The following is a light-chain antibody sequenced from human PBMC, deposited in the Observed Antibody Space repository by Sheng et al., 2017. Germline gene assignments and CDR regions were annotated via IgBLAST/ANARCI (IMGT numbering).Light chain of an antibody. CDR3: NSFTSSINWV. CDR2: DVT. CDR1: SSDVGGHEH. Sequence: QSALTQPASVSGSPGQSITISCTGTSSDVGGHEHVSWYQTTTQAKVPKLMIYDVTNRPSGVSSRFSGSKSGNTASLTISGLQAEDEATYYCNSFTSSINWVFGGGTKVTVL. J-gene: IGLJ3*02. V-gene: IGLV2-14*03.